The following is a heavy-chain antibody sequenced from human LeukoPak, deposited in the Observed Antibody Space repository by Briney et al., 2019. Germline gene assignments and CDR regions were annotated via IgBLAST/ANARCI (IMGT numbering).Heavy chain of an antibody. Sequence: GGSLRLSCAASGFTFSSFSMNWVRQAPGKGLEWVSYISSGSSTIYYADSVKGRFTISRDNAKNSLYLQMNSLRAEDTAVYYCARDKIKGYWGQGTLVTVSS. J-gene: IGHJ4*02. CDR1: GFTFSSFS. CDR3: ARDKIKGY. CDR2: ISSGSSTI. V-gene: IGHV3-48*04.